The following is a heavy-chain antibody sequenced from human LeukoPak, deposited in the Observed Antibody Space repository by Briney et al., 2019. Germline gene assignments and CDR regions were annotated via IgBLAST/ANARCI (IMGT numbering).Heavy chain of an antibody. Sequence: GGSLRLSCAASGFTFSSYSMNWVRQAPGKGLEWVSSISSSSSYIYYADSVKGRFTISRDNAKNSLYLQMNSLRAEDTAVYYCARGAPTVGGPFDYWGQGTLVTVSS. D-gene: IGHD1-26*01. CDR1: GFTFSSYS. V-gene: IGHV3-21*01. CDR3: ARGAPTVGGPFDY. CDR2: ISSSSSYI. J-gene: IGHJ4*02.